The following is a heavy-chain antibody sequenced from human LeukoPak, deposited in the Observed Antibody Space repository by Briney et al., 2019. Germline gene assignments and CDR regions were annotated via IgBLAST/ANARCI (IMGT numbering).Heavy chain of an antibody. CDR3: ARVVTVAWSERRPGYFYMDV. Sequence: KAGGSLRLSCAASGFTFSSYSMNWVRQAPGKGLEWVSSISSSSSYIYYADSVKGRLTISRDNAKKSLYLQMNSLRAEDTAVYYCARVVTVAWSERRPGYFYMDVWGKGTTVTVSS. CDR1: GFTFSSYS. V-gene: IGHV3-21*01. D-gene: IGHD1-1*01. CDR2: ISSSSSYI. J-gene: IGHJ6*03.